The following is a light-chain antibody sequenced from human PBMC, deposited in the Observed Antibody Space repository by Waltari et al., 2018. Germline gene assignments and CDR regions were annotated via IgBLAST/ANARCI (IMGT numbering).Light chain of an antibody. V-gene: IGLV1-40*01. CDR3: QSYDSSLSGYV. CDR2: GNS. J-gene: IGLJ1*01. CDR1: RSNIGAGYD. Sequence: QSVLTQPPSVSGAPGPRVTIPCTGSRSNIGAGYDVHWYQQLPGTAPKLLIYGNSNRPAGVPDRFSGSKSGTSASLAITGLQAEDEADYYCQSYDSSLSGYVFGTGTKVTVL.